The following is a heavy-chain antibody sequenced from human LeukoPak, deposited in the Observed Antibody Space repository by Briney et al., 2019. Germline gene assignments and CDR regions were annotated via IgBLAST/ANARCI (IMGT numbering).Heavy chain of an antibody. CDR1: GGSISSHY. CDR3: ARLGPGSSTYMDV. Sequence: SETLSLTCTVSGGSISSHYWSWIRQPPGKGLEWIGYIYYSGSTNYSPSLKSRVTISVDTSKNQFSLKLSSVTAADTAVYYCARLGPGSSTYMDVWGKGTTVTVSS. V-gene: IGHV4-59*11. J-gene: IGHJ6*03. CDR2: IYYSGST. D-gene: IGHD6-13*01.